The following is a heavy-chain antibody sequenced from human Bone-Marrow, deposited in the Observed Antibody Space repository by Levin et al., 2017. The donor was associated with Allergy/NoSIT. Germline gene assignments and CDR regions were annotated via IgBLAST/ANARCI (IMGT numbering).Heavy chain of an antibody. Sequence: PSETLSLTCTVSGGSISSSSYYWGWIRQPPGKGLEWIGSIYYSGSTYYNPSLKSRVTISVDTSKNQFSLKLSSVTAADTAVYYCRVGATAQIGTFDYWGQGTLVTVSS. CDR1: GGSISSSSYY. D-gene: IGHD1-26*01. CDR2: IYYSGST. CDR3: RVGATAQIGTFDY. J-gene: IGHJ4*02. V-gene: IGHV4-39*07.